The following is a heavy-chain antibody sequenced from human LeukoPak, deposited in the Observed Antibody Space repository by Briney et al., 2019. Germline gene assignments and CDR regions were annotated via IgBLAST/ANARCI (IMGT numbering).Heavy chain of an antibody. D-gene: IGHD2-2*01. CDR2: INPNSGGT. CDR3: AAPAKDCSSTSCLDY. Sequence: ASVKVSCKASGYTFTGYYMHWVRQAPGQGLEWMGWINPNSGGTNCAQKFQGRVTMTRDTSISTAYMELSRLRSDDTAVYYCAAPAKDCSSTSCLDYWGQGTLVTVSS. CDR1: GYTFTGYY. J-gene: IGHJ4*02. V-gene: IGHV1-2*02.